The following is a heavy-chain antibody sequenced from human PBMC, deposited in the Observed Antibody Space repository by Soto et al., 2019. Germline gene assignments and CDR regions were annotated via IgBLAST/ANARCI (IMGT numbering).Heavy chain of an antibody. V-gene: IGHV3-64*01. CDR1: GFIFSAYP. Sequence: EVQLVESGGGLVQPGGSLRLSCAASGFIFSAYPMHWVRQAPGKGLEYVSAIRTNGGSTYYANSVKGRFTISRDNSKNTLYLQMGSLRAEDMAIYYCARGVDYVPFDYWGQGTVVTVSS. D-gene: IGHD4-17*01. CDR2: IRTNGGST. CDR3: ARGVDYVPFDY. J-gene: IGHJ4*02.